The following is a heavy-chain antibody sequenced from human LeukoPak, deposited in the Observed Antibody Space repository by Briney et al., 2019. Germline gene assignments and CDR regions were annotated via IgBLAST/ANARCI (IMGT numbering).Heavy chain of an antibody. D-gene: IGHD6-13*01. J-gene: IGHJ6*02. CDR3: AIKQLGYSSSWYGHYYYGMDV. CDR1: GGTSSSYA. CDR2: IIPILGIA. Sequence: GASVKVSCKASGGTSSSYAISWVRQAPGQGLEWMGRIIPILGIANYAQKFQGRVTITADRSTSTAYMELSSLRSEDTAVYYCAIKQLGYSSSWYGHYYYGMDVWGQRTTVTVSS. V-gene: IGHV1-69*04.